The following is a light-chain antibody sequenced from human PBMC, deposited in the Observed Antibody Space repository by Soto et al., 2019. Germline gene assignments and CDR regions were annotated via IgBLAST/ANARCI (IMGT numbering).Light chain of an antibody. J-gene: IGLJ1*01. Sequence: QSALTQPASVSGSPGQSITISCTGTSSDVGSYNLVSWYQQHPGKAPKLMIYEGSKRPSGVSNRFSGSKSGNTSSLTTSGLQAEDEADYYCCSYAGSIPYVFGTGTKLTVL. CDR3: CSYAGSIPYV. V-gene: IGLV2-23*01. CDR1: SSDVGSYNL. CDR2: EGS.